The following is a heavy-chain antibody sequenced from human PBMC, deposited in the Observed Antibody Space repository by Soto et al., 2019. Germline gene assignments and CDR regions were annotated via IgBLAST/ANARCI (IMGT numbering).Heavy chain of an antibody. J-gene: IGHJ4*02. V-gene: IGHV4-59*01. CDR1: GDSISYYY. CDR2: IYYSGST. Sequence: SETLSLTCTVPGDSISYYYWSWIRQPPGKGLEWIGFIYYSGSTNYNPSLKSRVTISLDTSKNQFSLKLSSVTAADTAVYYCAGELSNSPEYFDFGGLGPLVNVSS. CDR3: AGELSNSPEYFDF. D-gene: IGHD6-6*01.